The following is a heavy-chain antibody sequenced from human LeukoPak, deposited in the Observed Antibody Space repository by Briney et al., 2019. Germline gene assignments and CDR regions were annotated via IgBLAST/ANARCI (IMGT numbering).Heavy chain of an antibody. D-gene: IGHD6-13*01. V-gene: IGHV1-24*01. Sequence: GASVKVSCKASGYTFTGYYLHWVRQAPGQGPEWMGGFDPEDGETIYAQKFQGRVTMTEDTSTDTAYMELSSLRSEDTVVYYCATTRGIAAAVDYWGQGTLVTVSS. CDR2: FDPEDGET. CDR3: ATTRGIAAAVDY. CDR1: GYTFTGYY. J-gene: IGHJ4*02.